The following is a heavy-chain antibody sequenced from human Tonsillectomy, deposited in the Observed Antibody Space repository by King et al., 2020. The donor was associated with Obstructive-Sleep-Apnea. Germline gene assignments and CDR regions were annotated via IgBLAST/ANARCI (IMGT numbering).Heavy chain of an antibody. CDR2: INADGRST. Sequence: DVQLVESGGGLVQPGGSLRLSCAASGFTFSTYWMHWVRQAPGKGLVWVSRINADGRSTTYADSVKGRFSISRDNAKNTLYLQMSSLRAEDTAVYYCARERGYYASGTYHNAFDYWGQGTLVSVSS. V-gene: IGHV3-74*01. D-gene: IGHD3-10*01. CDR1: GFTFSTYW. CDR3: ARERGYYASGTYHNAFDY. J-gene: IGHJ4*02.